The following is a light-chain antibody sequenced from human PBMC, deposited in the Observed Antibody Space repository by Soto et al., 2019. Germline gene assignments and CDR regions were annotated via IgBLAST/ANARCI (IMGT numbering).Light chain of an antibody. J-gene: IGKJ4*01. CDR1: QTISRN. Sequence: DIQMTQSPSSLSASVGDRVTIPCRASQTISRNLNWYQQKPGKAPDLLIFAASNLQSGVPSRFSGSGSGADFTLTISILEAEDLAIYYCQQGHSAPLTFGGGTKVEIK. CDR2: AAS. CDR3: QQGHSAPLT. V-gene: IGKV1-39*01.